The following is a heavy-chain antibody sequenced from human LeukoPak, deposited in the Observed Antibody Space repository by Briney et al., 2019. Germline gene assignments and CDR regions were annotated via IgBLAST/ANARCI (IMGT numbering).Heavy chain of an antibody. D-gene: IGHD6-13*01. CDR3: ARTGYCSSKYCDHYGMDV. CDR2: IYYSGGT. J-gene: IGHJ6*02. V-gene: IGHV4-59*01. Sequence: SETLSLTCTLSGDSISNYYWSWIRQPPGRGLEWIGYIYYSGGTDYNPSLRSRVSISVDTSKTHFSLKLTSVTAADTAVYYCARTGYCSSKYCDHYGMDVWGQGTTVTVSS. CDR1: GDSISNYY.